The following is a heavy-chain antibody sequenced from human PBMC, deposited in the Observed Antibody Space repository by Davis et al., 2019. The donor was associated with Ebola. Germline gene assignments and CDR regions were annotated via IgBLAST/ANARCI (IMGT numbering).Heavy chain of an antibody. Sequence: AASVKVSCKASGYTFTSYYMHWVRQAPGQGLEWMGIINPSGGSTSYAQKFQGRVTITADESTSTAYMELSSLRSEDTAVYYCARGSPYSGTDRYYYYGMDVWGQGTTVTVSS. V-gene: IGHV1-46*01. CDR2: INPSGGST. D-gene: IGHD2-21*01. J-gene: IGHJ6*02. CDR1: GYTFTSYY. CDR3: ARGSPYSGTDRYYYYGMDV.